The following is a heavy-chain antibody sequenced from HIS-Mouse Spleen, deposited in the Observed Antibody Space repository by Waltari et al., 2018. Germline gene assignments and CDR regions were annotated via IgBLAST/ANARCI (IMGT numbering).Heavy chain of an antibody. V-gene: IGHV4-34*01. CDR2: ITHSART. D-gene: IGHD3-10*01. J-gene: IGHJ3*02. Sequence: QVQLQQWGAGLLKPSETLSLTCAVYGGSFSGYYWSWIRQPPGKGLEWIGEITHSARTNYNPSLKSRVTISVDTSKNQFSLKLSSVTAADTAVYYCARVTSGFGELLYAFDIWGQGTMVTVSS. CDR1: GGSFSGYY. CDR3: ARVTSGFGELLYAFDI.